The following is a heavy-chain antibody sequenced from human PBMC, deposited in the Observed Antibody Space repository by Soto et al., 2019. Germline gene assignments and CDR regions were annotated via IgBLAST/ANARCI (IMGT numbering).Heavy chain of an antibody. CDR2: MNPNSGNT. J-gene: IGHJ4*02. Sequence: QVQLVQSGAEVKKPGASVKVSCKASGYTFTSYEINWGRQATGQGLERMGWMNPNSGNTGDAQKLQGRVSMPMNTSRSTAYMELSMLRSEDAAVYSFAREYSSGWSKDWGQGTLVTVS. V-gene: IGHV1-8*01. D-gene: IGHD6-19*01. CDR1: GYTFTSYE. CDR3: AREYSSGWSKD.